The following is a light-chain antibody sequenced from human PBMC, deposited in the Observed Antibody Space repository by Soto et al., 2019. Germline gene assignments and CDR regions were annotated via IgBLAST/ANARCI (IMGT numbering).Light chain of an antibody. CDR3: QHYNSYPWT. CDR2: KAS. J-gene: IGKJ1*01. CDR1: HSISTW. V-gene: IGKV1-5*03. Sequence: DIQMTQSPSTLSASVGDRVTITCRASHSISTWLAWYQQKAGKAPKLLIYKASSLESGVPSRFSGSGSGTEFTLTISSLQPDDFATYYCQHYNSYPWTFGHGTKVEIK.